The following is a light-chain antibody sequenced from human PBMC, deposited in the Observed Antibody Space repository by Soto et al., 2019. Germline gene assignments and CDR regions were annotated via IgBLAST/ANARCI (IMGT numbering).Light chain of an antibody. Sequence: QSVLTQPPSASGTPGQSLTISCSGSSSNIGSHFVYWYQHVPGTAPKLLIFRDGQRPSGVPARFFGSKSGTSASLAFSGFRSEDEADYYCAVWDQSLTGWVFGGGTKLTVL. V-gene: IGLV1-47*01. CDR1: SSNIGSHF. CDR2: RDG. J-gene: IGLJ3*02. CDR3: AVWDQSLTGWV.